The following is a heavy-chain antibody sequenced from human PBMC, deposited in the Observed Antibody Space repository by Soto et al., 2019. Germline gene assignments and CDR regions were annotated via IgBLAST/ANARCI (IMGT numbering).Heavy chain of an antibody. CDR3: ASPARLYCSSTSCPDPKDAFDI. CDR2: IYPGDSDT. Sequence: PGESLKISCKGSGYSFTSYWIGWVRQMPGKGLEWMGIIYPGDSDTRYSPSFQGQVTISADKSISTAYLQWSSLKASDTAMYYCASPARLYCSSTSCPDPKDAFDIWGQGTMVTVSS. D-gene: IGHD2-2*01. CDR1: GYSFTSYW. J-gene: IGHJ3*02. V-gene: IGHV5-51*01.